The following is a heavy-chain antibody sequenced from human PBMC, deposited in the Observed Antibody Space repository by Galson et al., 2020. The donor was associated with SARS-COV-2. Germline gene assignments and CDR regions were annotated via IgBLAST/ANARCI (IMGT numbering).Heavy chain of an antibody. Sequence: GESLKLSCNGFGYTFTSYWIGWVRQMPGKGLEFMGVINTGGSNIKYGPSFQRQITISVDKSISTSYLQWNSLQASDAPIYYCARDRYCRSESCYFDYWGQGTLVTVSS. CDR3: ARDRYCRSESCYFDY. CDR2: INTGGSNI. V-gene: IGHV5-51*01. D-gene: IGHD3-3*01. J-gene: IGHJ4*02. CDR1: GYTFTSYW.